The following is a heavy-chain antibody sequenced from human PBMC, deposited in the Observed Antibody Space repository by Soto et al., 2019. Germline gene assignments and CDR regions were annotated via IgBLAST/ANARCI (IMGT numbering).Heavy chain of an antibody. CDR3: ASDAYDILTGYYTG. Sequence: ASVKVSCNASGYTFTGYYMHWVRQAPGQGLEWMGWINPNSGGTNYAKKLQGRVTKTRDTSKSTVYMELNSQKSEDTAVDYCASDAYDILTGYYTGWGQGTLVTVSS. D-gene: IGHD3-9*01. V-gene: IGHV1-2*02. CDR2: INPNSGGT. CDR1: GYTFTGYY. J-gene: IGHJ4*02.